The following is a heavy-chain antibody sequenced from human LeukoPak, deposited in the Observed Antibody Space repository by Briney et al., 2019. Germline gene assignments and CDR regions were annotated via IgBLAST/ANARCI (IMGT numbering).Heavy chain of an antibody. V-gene: IGHV1-18*01. CDR3: ARDGNIVVVPAATYYYYYGMDV. CDR2: ISAYNGNT. D-gene: IGHD2-2*01. J-gene: IGHJ6*02. Sequence: ASVKVSCKASGYTFTSYGISWVLQAPGQGLEWMGWISAYNGNTNYAQKLQGRVTMTTDTSTSTAYMELRSLRSDDTAVYYCARDGNIVVVPAATYYYYYGMDVWGQGTTVTVSS. CDR1: GYTFTSYG.